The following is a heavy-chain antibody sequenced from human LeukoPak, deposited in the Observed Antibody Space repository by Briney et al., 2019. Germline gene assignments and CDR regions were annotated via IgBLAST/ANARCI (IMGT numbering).Heavy chain of an antibody. Sequence: PGGSLRLSCAASGFTFSSYAMSWVRQAPEKGLEWVSAISGSGGSTYYADSVKGRFTISRDKSKNTLYLQMNSLRAEDAAVYYCAKYSGSYTTMFYFDYWGQGTLVTVSS. CDR1: GFTFSSYA. D-gene: IGHD1-26*01. CDR2: ISGSGGST. CDR3: AKYSGSYTTMFYFDY. V-gene: IGHV3-23*01. J-gene: IGHJ4*02.